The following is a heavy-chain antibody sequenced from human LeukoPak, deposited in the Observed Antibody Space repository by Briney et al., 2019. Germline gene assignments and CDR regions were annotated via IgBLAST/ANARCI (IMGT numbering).Heavy chain of an antibody. Sequence: GGSLRLSCAASGFTFDDYAMHWVRQAPGKGLEWVSGISWNSGSIGYADSVKGRFTISRDNAKNSLYLQMNSLRAEDTALYYCAKGPIFYSSGWYLDYWGQGTLVTVSS. J-gene: IGHJ4*02. CDR2: ISWNSGSI. CDR1: GFTFDDYA. V-gene: IGHV3-9*01. CDR3: AKGPIFYSSGWYLDY. D-gene: IGHD6-19*01.